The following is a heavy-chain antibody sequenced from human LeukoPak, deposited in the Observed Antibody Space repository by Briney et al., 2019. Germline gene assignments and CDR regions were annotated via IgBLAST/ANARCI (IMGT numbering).Heavy chain of an antibody. CDR2: IYYNGYT. D-gene: IGHD1/OR15-1a*01. CDR3: ARDRHWTNDWVFDY. CDR1: GGSIGTYY. Sequence: PSETLSLTCTVSGGSIGTYYWSWIRQPPGKGLEWIGYIYYNGYTDYNPSLKSRVTIPLHTSRNQFSLNLSSVTAADTAVYFCARDRHWTNDWVFDYWGQGTLVAVSS. J-gene: IGHJ4*02. V-gene: IGHV4-59*01.